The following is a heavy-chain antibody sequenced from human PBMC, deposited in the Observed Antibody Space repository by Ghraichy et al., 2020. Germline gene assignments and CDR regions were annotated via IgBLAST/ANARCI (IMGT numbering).Heavy chain of an antibody. J-gene: IGHJ3*02. Sequence: GGSLRLSCAASGFTFSSYWMSWVRQAPGKGLEWVANIKQDGSEKYYVDSVKGRFTISRDNAKNSLYLQMNSLRAEDTAVYYCARQTGFVVVITNDAFDIWGQGTMVTVSS. D-gene: IGHD3-22*01. V-gene: IGHV3-7*01. CDR2: IKQDGSEK. CDR3: ARQTGFVVVITNDAFDI. CDR1: GFTFSSYW.